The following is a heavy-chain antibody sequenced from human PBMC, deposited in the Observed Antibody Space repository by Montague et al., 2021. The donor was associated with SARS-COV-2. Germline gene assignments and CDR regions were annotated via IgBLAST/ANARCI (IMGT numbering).Heavy chain of an antibody. J-gene: IGHJ3*02. CDR1: GFTFSSYA. Sequence: FLRLSCAASGFTFSSYAMHWVRQAPGKGLEWVAVISYDGSNKYYADSVKGRFTISRNNSKNTLYLQMNSLRAEDTAVYYCASELLGAFDIWGQGIMVTVSS. D-gene: IGHD2/OR15-2a*01. CDR3: ASELLGAFDI. CDR2: ISYDGSNK. V-gene: IGHV3-30-3*01.